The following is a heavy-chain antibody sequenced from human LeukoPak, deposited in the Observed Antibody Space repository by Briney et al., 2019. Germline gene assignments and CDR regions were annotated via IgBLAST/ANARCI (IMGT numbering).Heavy chain of an antibody. CDR2: IDWSGGTT. Sequence: GGSLRLSCAASGFIFGDTGMTWVRQAPGKGLEWVSAIDWSGGTTGYVDSVKGRFTISRDNSKNTLYLQMNTLRAEDTAVYYCAKDLLSGSYYPEYYFDYWGQGTLVSVSS. V-gene: IGHV3-20*04. CDR1: GFIFGDTG. J-gene: IGHJ4*02. D-gene: IGHD1-26*01. CDR3: AKDLLSGSYYPEYYFDY.